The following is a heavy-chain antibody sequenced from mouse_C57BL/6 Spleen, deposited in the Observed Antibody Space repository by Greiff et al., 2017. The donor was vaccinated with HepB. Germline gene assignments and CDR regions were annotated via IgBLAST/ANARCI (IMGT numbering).Heavy chain of an antibody. Sequence: VQLQQSGPELVKPGASVKISCKASGYTFTDYYMNWVKQSHGKSLEWIGDINPNNGGTSYNQKFKGKATLTVDKSSSTAYMELRSLTSEDSAVYYCARGDGYFMDYWGQGTSVTVSS. D-gene: IGHD2-3*01. CDR1: GYTFTDYY. CDR3: ARGDGYFMDY. J-gene: IGHJ4*01. CDR2: INPNNGGT. V-gene: IGHV1-26*01.